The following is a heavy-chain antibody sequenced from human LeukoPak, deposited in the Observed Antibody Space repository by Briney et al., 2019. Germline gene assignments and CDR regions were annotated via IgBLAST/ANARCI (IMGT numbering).Heavy chain of an antibody. D-gene: IGHD3-22*01. J-gene: IGHJ4*02. CDR3: AARDPNYYDSSGHSDY. V-gene: IGHV4-59*01. Sequence: PSETLSLTCTVSGGSISSYYWSWIRQPPGKGLEWIGYIYYSGSTSYNPSLKSRVTISVDTSKNQFSLKLSSVTAADTAVYYCAARDPNYYDSSGHSDYWGQGTLVTVSS. CDR1: GGSISSYY. CDR2: IYYSGST.